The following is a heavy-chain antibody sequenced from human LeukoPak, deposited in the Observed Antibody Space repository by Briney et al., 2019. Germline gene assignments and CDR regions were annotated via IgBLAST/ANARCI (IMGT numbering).Heavy chain of an antibody. CDR3: ARGRFLEWSGFDY. Sequence: SQTLSLTCTVSGGSISSGSYYWSWIRQPAGKGLEWIGRIYTSGSTNYNPSLKSRVTISVDTSKNQFSLKLSSVTAADTAVYYCARGRFLEWSGFDYWGQGTLVSVSS. D-gene: IGHD3-3*01. J-gene: IGHJ4*02. V-gene: IGHV4-61*02. CDR2: IYTSGST. CDR1: GGSISSGSYY.